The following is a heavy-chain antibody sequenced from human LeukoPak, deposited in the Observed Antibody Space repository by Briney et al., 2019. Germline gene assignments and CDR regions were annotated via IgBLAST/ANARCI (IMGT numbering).Heavy chain of an antibody. V-gene: IGHV3-23*01. D-gene: IGHD2-2*01. CDR1: GFTFSSYG. CDR3: AKAIGYCSSTSCQTFDY. Sequence: GGSLLLSCAASGFTFSSYGMSWVRQAPGKGLEWVSAISGSGGSTYYADSVKGRFTISRDNSKNTLYLQMNSLRAEDTAVYYCAKAIGYCSSTSCQTFDYWGQGTLVTVSS. J-gene: IGHJ4*02. CDR2: ISGSGGST.